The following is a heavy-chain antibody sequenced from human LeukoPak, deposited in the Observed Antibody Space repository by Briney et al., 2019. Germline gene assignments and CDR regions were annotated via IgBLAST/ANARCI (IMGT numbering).Heavy chain of an antibody. CDR3: ATDGAGFDT. J-gene: IGHJ5*02. CDR2: INIGGTNT. CDR1: GFTFNDYY. Sequence: GGSLRLSCAASGFTFNDYYMSWIRQAPGKGLEWLSYINIGGTNTHYAVSVKGRFTISRDNARKSLYLEMNNLRAEDTAVYYCATDGAGFDTWGQGVLVTVSS. V-gene: IGHV3-11*01.